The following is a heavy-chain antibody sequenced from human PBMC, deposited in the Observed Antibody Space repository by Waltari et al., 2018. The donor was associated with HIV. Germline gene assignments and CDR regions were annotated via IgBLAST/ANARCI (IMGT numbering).Heavy chain of an antibody. V-gene: IGHV3-7*01. CDR1: VFTFSSYW. J-gene: IGHJ4*02. Sequence: EGQLVESGGGLVQPGGSRRRSCAASVFTFSSYWMSWVRQAPGKGVGWVANIKQDGSEKYYVDSVKGRFTISRDNAKNSLYLQMNSLRAEDTAVYFCARRRGSYCLDYWGQGTLVTVSS. CDR3: ARRRGSYCLDY. CDR2: IKQDGSEK. D-gene: IGHD1-26*01.